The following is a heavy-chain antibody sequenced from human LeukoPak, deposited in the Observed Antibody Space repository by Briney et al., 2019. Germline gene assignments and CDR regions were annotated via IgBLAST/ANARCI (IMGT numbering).Heavy chain of an antibody. CDR3: ARDNSVGDTAWWFDP. V-gene: IGHV1-2*02. CDR1: GYTFTDYY. CDR2: INPNSDYT. J-gene: IGHJ5*02. D-gene: IGHD1-26*01. Sequence: ASVKVSCKASGYTFTDYYIHWVRQAPGQGLEWMGWINPNSDYTFYAQKFQGRLSLTRDMSTSTDYMELSSLRSEDTAVYYCARDNSVGDTAWWFDPWGQGTLVTVSS.